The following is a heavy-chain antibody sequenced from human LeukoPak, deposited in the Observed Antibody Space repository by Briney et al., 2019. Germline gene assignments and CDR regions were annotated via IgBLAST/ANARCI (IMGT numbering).Heavy chain of an antibody. D-gene: IGHD1-26*01. CDR3: AKDTPFGGN. CDR1: GFTFSTYW. V-gene: IGHV3-7*01. Sequence: PGGSLRLSCAASGFTFSTYWMSWVRQAPGKGLEWVANIKGDGSEKNYVGSVKGRFTISRDNAKNSLYLQTNSLRAEDTAVYYCAKDTPFGGNWGQGTLVTVSS. CDR2: IKGDGSEK. J-gene: IGHJ4*02.